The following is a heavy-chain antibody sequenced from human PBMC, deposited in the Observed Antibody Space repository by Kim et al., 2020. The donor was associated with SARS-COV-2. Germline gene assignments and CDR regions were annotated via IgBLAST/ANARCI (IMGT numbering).Heavy chain of an antibody. Sequence: GGSLRLSCAASGFTFSSYAMSWVRQAPGKGLEWVSAISGSGGSTYYADSVKGRFTISRDNSKNTLYLQMNSLRAEDTAVYYCAKDQVGRRRDGYNGPMDAFDIWGQGTMVTVSS. D-gene: IGHD5-12*01. CDR1: GFTFSSYA. CDR2: ISGSGGST. CDR3: AKDQVGRRRDGYNGPMDAFDI. V-gene: IGHV3-23*01. J-gene: IGHJ3*02.